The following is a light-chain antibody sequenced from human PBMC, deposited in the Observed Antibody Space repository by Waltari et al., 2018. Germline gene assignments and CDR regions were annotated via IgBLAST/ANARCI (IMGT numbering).Light chain of an antibody. J-gene: IGLJ3*02. Sequence: QSVLTQAPSASGTPGQRVIISCSGSSSNIGNNPVNWYQQVPGTAPKLLIFYNNERPSVVPDRLSGSKSCTSASLAISGLQSEDEADYYCASWDDCLNGWVFGGGTRLTVL. V-gene: IGLV1-44*01. CDR1: SSNIGNNP. CDR2: YNN. CDR3: ASWDDCLNGWV.